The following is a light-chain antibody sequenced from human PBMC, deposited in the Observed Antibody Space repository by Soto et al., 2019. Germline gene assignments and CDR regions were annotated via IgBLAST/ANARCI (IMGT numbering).Light chain of an antibody. CDR1: QSVSSN. CDR2: GAF. J-gene: IGKJ1*01. V-gene: IGKV3-15*01. Sequence: EIVMTQSPVTLSVSPGERVTLSCRASQSVSSNLAWYLQKPGQAPSLLIYGAFTRATGIPARFSGTGSGTEFTLTISSLQSEDFALYYCQQYNDWPLTFGQGTKVDIK. CDR3: QQYNDWPLT.